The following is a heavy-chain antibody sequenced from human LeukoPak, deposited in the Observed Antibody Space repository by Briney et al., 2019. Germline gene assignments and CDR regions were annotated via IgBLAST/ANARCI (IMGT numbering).Heavy chain of an antibody. CDR1: GGSISGSSYY. CDR2: IYYSGST. CDR3: ARHTRWLLLAFDI. J-gene: IGHJ3*02. D-gene: IGHD5-24*01. Sequence: PSETLSLTCTVSGGSISGSSYYWGWIRQPPGKGLEWIGSIYYSGSTYYNPSLKSRVTISVDTSKNQFSLKLSSVTAADTAVYYCARHTRWLLLAFDIWGQGTMVTVSS. V-gene: IGHV4-39*01.